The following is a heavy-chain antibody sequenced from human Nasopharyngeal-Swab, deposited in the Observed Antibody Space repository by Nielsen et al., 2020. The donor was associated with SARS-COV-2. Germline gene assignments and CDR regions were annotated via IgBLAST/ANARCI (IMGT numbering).Heavy chain of an antibody. V-gene: IGHV3-23*01. J-gene: IGHJ6*02. Sequence: GGSLRLPCAASGFTFSSYAMSWVRQAPGKGLEWVSAISGSGGSTYYADSVKGRFTISRDNSKNTLYLQMNSLRAEDTAVYYCAKEVQLERTTGYYYYYGMDVWGQGTTVTVSS. CDR3: AKEVQLERTTGYYYYYGMDV. D-gene: IGHD1-1*01. CDR2: ISGSGGST. CDR1: GFTFSSYA.